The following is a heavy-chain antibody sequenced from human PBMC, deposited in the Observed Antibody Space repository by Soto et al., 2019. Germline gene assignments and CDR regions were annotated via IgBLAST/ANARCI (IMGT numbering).Heavy chain of an antibody. CDR3: ARGYCSSTSCYHYYMDV. V-gene: IGHV4-34*01. J-gene: IGHJ6*03. CDR2: INHSGST. CDR1: GGSFSGYY. Sequence: PSETLSLTCAVYGGSFSGYYWSWIRQPPGKGLEWIGEINHSGSTNYNPSLKSRVTISVDTSKNQFSLKLSSVTAADTAVYYCARGYCSSTSCYHYYMDVWGKGITVTVSS. D-gene: IGHD2-2*01.